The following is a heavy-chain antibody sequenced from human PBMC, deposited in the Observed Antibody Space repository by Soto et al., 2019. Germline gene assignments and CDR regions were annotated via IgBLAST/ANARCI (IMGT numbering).Heavy chain of an antibody. D-gene: IGHD3-10*01. Sequence: PSETLSLTCAVYGGSFSGYYWSWIRQPPGKGLEWIGEINHSGSTNYNPSLKSRVTISVDTSKNQFPLKLSSVTAADTAVYYCARNLELLWFGELLSNNHSDGAFDIWGQGTMVTVSS. CDR1: GGSFSGYY. J-gene: IGHJ3*02. CDR2: INHSGST. V-gene: IGHV4-34*01. CDR3: ARNLELLWFGELLSNNHSDGAFDI.